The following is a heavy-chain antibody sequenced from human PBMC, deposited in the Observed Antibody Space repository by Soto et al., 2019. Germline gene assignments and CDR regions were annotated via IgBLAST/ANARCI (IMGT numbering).Heavy chain of an antibody. CDR2: VYHSGST. D-gene: IGHD6-13*01. J-gene: IGHJ5*02. CDR3: ARALAAAGTRWFDP. Sequence: SETLSLTCSVSGGSISSDYWIWIRQSPGKGLEWIGYVYHSGSTNYNPSRKSRVTISVDTSKDQSSLKMSSVTAADTAVYYCARALAAAGTRWFDPWGQGTLVTVSS. V-gene: IGHV4-59*01. CDR1: GGSISSDY.